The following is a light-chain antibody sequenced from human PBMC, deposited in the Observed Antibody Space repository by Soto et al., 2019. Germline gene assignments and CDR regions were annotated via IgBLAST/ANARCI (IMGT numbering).Light chain of an antibody. J-gene: IGLJ1*01. Sequence: QSVLTQPPSASGTPGQRVTISCSGSSSNIGSNYVCWYQHLPGTAPKLLIYSNNQRPSGVPDRFSGSKSGTSASLAISGLRSSDEADYYCSTWEDSLIGHCVFGTGTKVTVL. CDR3: STWEDSLIGHCV. CDR1: SSNIGSNY. V-gene: IGLV1-47*02. CDR2: SNN.